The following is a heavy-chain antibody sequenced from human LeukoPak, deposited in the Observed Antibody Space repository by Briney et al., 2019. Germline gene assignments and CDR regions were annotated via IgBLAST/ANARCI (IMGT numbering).Heavy chain of an antibody. CDR3: ARDSSGWYGHPKNEDY. CDR1: GFTFSSYW. J-gene: IGHJ4*02. Sequence: GGSLRLSCAASGFTFSSYWMSWVRQAPGKGLEWVANIEQDGSEKYYVDSVKGRFTISRDNAKNSLYLQMNSLRAEDTAVYYCARDSSGWYGHPKNEDYWGQGTLVTVSS. V-gene: IGHV3-7*01. CDR2: IEQDGSEK. D-gene: IGHD6-19*01.